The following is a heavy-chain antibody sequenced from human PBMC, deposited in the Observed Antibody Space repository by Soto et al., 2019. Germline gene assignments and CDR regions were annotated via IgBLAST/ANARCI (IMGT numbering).Heavy chain of an antibody. CDR1: GFTFSSYW. CDR3: ARGGPSYYDFTIDY. CDR2: INSDGSST. J-gene: IGHJ4*02. D-gene: IGHD3-3*01. V-gene: IGHV3-74*01. Sequence: EVQLVESGGGLVQPGGSLRLSCAASGFTFSSYWMHWVRQAPGKGLVWVSRINSDGSSTSYADPVKGRFTISRDNAKNTLYLQMNSLRAEDTAVYYCARGGPSYYDFTIDYWGQGTLVTVSS.